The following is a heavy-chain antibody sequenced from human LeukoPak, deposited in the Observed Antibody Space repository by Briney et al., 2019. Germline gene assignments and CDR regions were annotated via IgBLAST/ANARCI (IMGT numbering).Heavy chain of an antibody. Sequence: GVSLRLSCAASGFTFSNAWMSWVRQAPGKGLEWVGRIKSKTDGGTTDYAAPVKGRFTISRDDSKNTLYLQMNSLKTEDTAVYYCTTVLTMIVVGLPDFDYWGQGTLVTVSS. CDR3: TTVLTMIVVGLPDFDY. D-gene: IGHD3-22*01. V-gene: IGHV3-15*01. CDR2: IKSKTDGGTT. CDR1: GFTFSNAW. J-gene: IGHJ4*02.